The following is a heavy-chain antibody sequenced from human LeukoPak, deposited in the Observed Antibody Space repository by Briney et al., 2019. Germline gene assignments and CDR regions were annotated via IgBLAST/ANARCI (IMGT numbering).Heavy chain of an antibody. CDR2: ISGSGGST. D-gene: IGHD1-1*01. CDR1: GFTFSSYA. CDR3: ELDGTLWDYYCGMDV. V-gene: IGHV3-23*01. J-gene: IGHJ6*02. Sequence: GGSLRLSCAGSGFTFSSYAMSGVRQAPGKGGEGVAAISGSGGSTYYADSVKGPFTISRDNSKNTLYLQMNSLRAEDTAVYYCELDGTLWDYYCGMDVWGQGTTVTVSS.